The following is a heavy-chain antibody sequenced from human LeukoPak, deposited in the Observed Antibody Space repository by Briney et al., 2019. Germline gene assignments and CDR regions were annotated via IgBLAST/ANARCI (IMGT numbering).Heavy chain of an antibody. CDR2: IYHTGNT. V-gene: IGHV4-30-2*06. D-gene: IGHD2-2*01. CDR1: GGSISNGNYC. Sequence: SETLSLTCSVSGGSISNGNYCWGWIRQSPGKGLEWVGCIYHTGNTYYNPSLKSRVTISVDRSKNQFSLKLSSVTAADTAVYYCARVRHCSSTSCPRGGYYYYGMDVWGQGTTVTVSS. J-gene: IGHJ6*02. CDR3: ARVRHCSSTSCPRGGYYYYGMDV.